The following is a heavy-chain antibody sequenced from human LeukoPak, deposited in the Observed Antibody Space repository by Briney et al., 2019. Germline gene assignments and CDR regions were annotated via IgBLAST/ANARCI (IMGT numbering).Heavy chain of an antibody. Sequence: GGSLRLSCAASGLTFSSYSMNWVRQAPGKGLEWVSCISSSSSTIYYADSVKGRFTISRDNAKNSLYLQMNSLRAEDTAVYYCARGGSRLGYCSSTSCYTTFDYWGQGTLVTVSS. CDR1: GLTFSSYS. CDR3: ARGGSRLGYCSSTSCYTTFDY. D-gene: IGHD2-2*02. V-gene: IGHV3-48*01. J-gene: IGHJ4*02. CDR2: ISSSSSTI.